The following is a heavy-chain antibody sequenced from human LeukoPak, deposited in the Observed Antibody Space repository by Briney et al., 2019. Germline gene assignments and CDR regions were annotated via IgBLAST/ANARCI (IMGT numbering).Heavy chain of an antibody. J-gene: IGHJ3*02. CDR1: GGSISSYY. CDR2: IYYSGST. CDR3: ARRLWFGEPGEDAFDI. Sequence: PSETLSLTCTVSGGSISSYYWSWIRQPPGKGLEWIGYIYYSGSTNYNPSLKSRVTISVDTSKNQFSLKLSSVTAADTAVYYCARRLWFGEPGEDAFDIWGQGTMVTVSS. V-gene: IGHV4-59*01. D-gene: IGHD3-10*01.